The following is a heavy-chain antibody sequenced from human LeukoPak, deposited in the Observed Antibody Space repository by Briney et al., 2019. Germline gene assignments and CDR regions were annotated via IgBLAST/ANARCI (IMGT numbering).Heavy chain of an antibody. Sequence: PAETLSLTCAVYGAPFSGYYWSWIRQPPGKGLEWIGEINYSGSTNFNPSLKSRVTISVDTSKDQFSLKLTSVTAADTAVYYCARGGATETTFFFFYHGMDVWGQGTTVTVSS. D-gene: IGHD4-11*01. J-gene: IGHJ6*02. CDR3: ARGGATETTFFFFYHGMDV. CDR2: INYSGST. V-gene: IGHV4-34*01. CDR1: GAPFSGYY.